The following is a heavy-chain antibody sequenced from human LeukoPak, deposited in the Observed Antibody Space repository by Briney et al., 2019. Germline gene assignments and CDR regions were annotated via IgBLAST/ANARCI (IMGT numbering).Heavy chain of an antibody. J-gene: IGHJ3*02. CDR2: INTNTGIA. V-gene: IGHV7-4-1*02. CDR1: GYSFTSYT. D-gene: IGHD5-12*01. Sequence: ASVKVSCKASGYSFTSYTMNWVRQAPGQGLEWMGWINTNTGIATYVEGFTGRYVFSLDTSVSTAYLQIRSLKAEDTALYYCATNLQVVASAFDIWGQGTMVTVSS. CDR3: ATNLQVVASAFDI.